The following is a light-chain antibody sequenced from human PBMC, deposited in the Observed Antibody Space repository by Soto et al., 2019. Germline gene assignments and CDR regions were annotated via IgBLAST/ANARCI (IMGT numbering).Light chain of an antibody. CDR1: SSDVGGYNY. J-gene: IGLJ2*01. CDR3: SSYAGGNNLL. V-gene: IGLV2-8*01. Sequence: QSALTQPASVSGSPGQSITISCTGSSSDVGGYNYVSWYQQHPGKAPKLMIYEVNKRPSGVPDRFSGSKSGSTASLTVSGLQAEDEADYYCSSYAGGNNLLFGGGTKVTVL. CDR2: EVN.